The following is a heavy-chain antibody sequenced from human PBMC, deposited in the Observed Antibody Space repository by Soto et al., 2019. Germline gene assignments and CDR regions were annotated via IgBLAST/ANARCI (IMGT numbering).Heavy chain of an antibody. CDR2: VYYRGRS. J-gene: IGHJ4*02. Sequence: TDTLSLTCTVSGGSVTNSSYYWGWIRQSPWKGLEWIGSVYYRGRSYSKSSVKSRVTISVDTSKNRCSLSLNSVTASDTAVYFCVSQRTTVPTQAYFDYWGPGALVTVSS. D-gene: IGHD4-17*01. CDR3: VSQRTTVPTQAYFDY. CDR1: GGSVTNSSYY. V-gene: IGHV4-39*01.